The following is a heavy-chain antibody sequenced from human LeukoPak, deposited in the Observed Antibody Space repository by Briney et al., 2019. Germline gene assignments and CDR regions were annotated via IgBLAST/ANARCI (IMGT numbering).Heavy chain of an antibody. Sequence: GGSLRLSCAASGFTFGSYWMSWVRQAPGKGLEWVANIKQDGSEKYYVDSVKGRFTISRDNAKNSLYLQMNSLRAEDTAVYYCARDLWGELVDYWGQGTLVTVSS. CDR2: IKQDGSEK. J-gene: IGHJ4*02. V-gene: IGHV3-7*01. CDR3: ARDLWGELVDY. CDR1: GFTFGSYW. D-gene: IGHD6-13*01.